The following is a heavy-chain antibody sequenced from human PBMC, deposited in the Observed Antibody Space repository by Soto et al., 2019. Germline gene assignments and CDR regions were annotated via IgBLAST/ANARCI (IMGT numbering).Heavy chain of an antibody. CDR3: ARQSYYDSSGSRAFDP. V-gene: IGHV4-39*01. CDR1: GGSISSSSYY. D-gene: IGHD3-22*01. J-gene: IGHJ5*02. CDR2: IYYSGST. Sequence: SETLSLTCTVSGGSISSSSYYWGWIRQPPGKGLEWIGSIYYSGSTYYNPSLKSRVTISVDTSKNQFSLKLSSVTAADTAVYYCARQSYYDSSGSRAFDPWGQGTLVTVYS.